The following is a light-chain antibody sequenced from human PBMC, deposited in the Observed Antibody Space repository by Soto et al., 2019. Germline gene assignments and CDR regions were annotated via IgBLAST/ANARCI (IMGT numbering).Light chain of an antibody. V-gene: IGKV3-11*01. CDR1: QSISRF. Sequence: EIVLTQSPATLSLSPGERATLSCRATQSISRFLGWYQQKPGQAPRLLIYDASNRATGIPDRFSGSGSGTDFILTISSLEPEDFAVYYCQQRSNWPPEGTFGQGTKVEIK. CDR2: DAS. CDR3: QQRSNWPPEGT. J-gene: IGKJ1*01.